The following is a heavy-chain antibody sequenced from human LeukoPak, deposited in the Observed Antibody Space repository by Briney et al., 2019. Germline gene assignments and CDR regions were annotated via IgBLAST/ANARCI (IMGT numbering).Heavy chain of an antibody. CDR1: GGTFNDYY. V-gene: IGHV4-34*12. CDR3: ARTRRNSGSYLDY. CDR2: ILHSGST. J-gene: IGHJ4*02. D-gene: IGHD6-19*01. Sequence: SETLSLTCAVYGGTFNDYYWSWIRQSPGKGLEWIGEILHSGSTNYNPSLKSRVTISVDTSKNQFSLKLTSVTSADTAMYFCARTRRNSGSYLDYWGQGSLVTVSS.